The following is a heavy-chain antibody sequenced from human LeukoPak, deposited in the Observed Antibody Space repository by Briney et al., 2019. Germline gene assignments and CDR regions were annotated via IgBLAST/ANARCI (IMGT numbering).Heavy chain of an antibody. CDR2: ISSSSHYI. Sequence: AGSLRLSSAAYGFTFCNYSMKWVPQGPGKGLEWVSSISSSSHYIYYADSVSGQFTIFRDNAKNSLYLQMNSLKAKDTAVYYCARDLGWYSIYLFDYWGQGTVVTVSS. V-gene: IGHV3-21*01. J-gene: IGHJ4*02. CDR1: GFTFCNYS. D-gene: IGHD4-11*01. CDR3: ARDLGWYSIYLFDY.